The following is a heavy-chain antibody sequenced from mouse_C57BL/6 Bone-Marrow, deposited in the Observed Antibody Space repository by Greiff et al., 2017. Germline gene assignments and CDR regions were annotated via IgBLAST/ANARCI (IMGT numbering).Heavy chain of an antibody. V-gene: IGHV1-26*01. Sequence: EVKLQQSGPELVKPGASVKISCKASGYTFTDYYMNWVKQSPGQSLEWIGDINPNNGGTSYNQKFKGKATLTVDKSSSTAYMELRSLTSEDSAVYYCARWGNYYAMDYWGQGTSVTGSS. J-gene: IGHJ4*01. CDR3: ARWGNYYAMDY. CDR2: INPNNGGT. CDR1: GYTFTDYY.